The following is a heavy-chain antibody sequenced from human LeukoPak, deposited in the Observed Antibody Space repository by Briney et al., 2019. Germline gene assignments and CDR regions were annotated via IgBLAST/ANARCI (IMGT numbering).Heavy chain of an antibody. D-gene: IGHD2-21*02. CDR2: ISGSGGST. CDR1: GFTFRTYA. Sequence: PGGSLRLSCAASGFTFRTYAMTWVRQAPGQGLEWVSAISGSGGSTYYADSVKGRFTVSRDNSKNTLYLQMNSLRAEDTAVYYCAKDPRRRDPDYWGQGTLVTVSS. J-gene: IGHJ4*02. CDR3: AKDPRRRDPDY. V-gene: IGHV3-23*01.